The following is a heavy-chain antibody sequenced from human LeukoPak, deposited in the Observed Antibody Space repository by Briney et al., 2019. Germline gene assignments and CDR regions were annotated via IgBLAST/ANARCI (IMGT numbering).Heavy chain of an antibody. D-gene: IGHD3-10*01. CDR2: MNLNSGNT. Sequence: ASVKVSCKASGYTFTSYDINWVRQATGQGLEWMGWMNLNSGNTGYAQKFQGRVTMTRNTSISTAYMELSSLRSEDTAVYYCARGRRMVRGVSRSYYFDYWGQGTLVTVSS. CDR3: ARGRRMVRGVSRSYYFDY. CDR1: GYTFTSYD. J-gene: IGHJ4*02. V-gene: IGHV1-8*01.